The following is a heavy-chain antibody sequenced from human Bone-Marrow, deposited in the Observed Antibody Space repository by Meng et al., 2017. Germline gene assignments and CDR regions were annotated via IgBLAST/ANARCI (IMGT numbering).Heavy chain of an antibody. CDR1: GFTFSDYS. V-gene: IGHV3-21*01. CDR3: ARDPNGFNI. CDR2: IGSRSTYI. Sequence: EVQLLESGGGLVQPGGSLRLSCAASGFTFSDYSMNWLRQAPGQGLEWVASIGSRSTYIFYADSVKGRFIISRDNAQNSLSLQMNSLRPEDTAVYYCARDPNGFNIWGQGTMVTVSS. J-gene: IGHJ3*02.